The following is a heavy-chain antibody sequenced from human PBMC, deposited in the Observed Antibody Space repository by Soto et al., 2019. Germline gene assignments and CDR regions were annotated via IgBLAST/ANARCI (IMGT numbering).Heavy chain of an antibody. CDR1: GFTFDDYA. J-gene: IGHJ3*02. CDR3: AKSRRDGYNNGAFDS. D-gene: IGHD5-12*01. V-gene: IGHV3-9*01. Sequence: GGSLRLSCAASGFTFDDYAMHWVRQAPGKGLEWVSGISWNSGSIGYADSVKGRFTISRDNAKNSLYLQMNSLRAEDTALYYCAKSRRDGYNNGAFDSWGQGTMVTVS. CDR2: ISWNSGSI.